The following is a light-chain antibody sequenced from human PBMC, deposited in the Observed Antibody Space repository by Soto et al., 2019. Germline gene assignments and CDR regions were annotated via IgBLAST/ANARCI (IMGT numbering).Light chain of an antibody. V-gene: IGKV1-5*03. CDR2: ETS. CDR1: RVINRW. Sequence: DIQMTQSPSTLSASVGDRVTVTCRASRVINRWLAWYQQKPGKAPNLLIYETSILESGVPPRFSGSGSGTEFTLAISSLQPDDVATYYCQQYNSYPWTFGQGTKVDIK. CDR3: QQYNSYPWT. J-gene: IGKJ1*01.